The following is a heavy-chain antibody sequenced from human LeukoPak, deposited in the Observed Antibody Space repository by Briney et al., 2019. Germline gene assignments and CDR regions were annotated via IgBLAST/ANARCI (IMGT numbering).Heavy chain of an antibody. CDR2: ISYDGSNK. Sequence: GGSLRLSCAASGFTFSSYAMHWVRQAPGKGLEWVAVISYDGSNKYYADSVKGRFTISRDNSKNTLYLQMNSLRAEDTAVYYCAKTSYSYGYGYFDYWGQGTLVTVSS. CDR3: AKTSYSYGYGYFDY. J-gene: IGHJ4*02. V-gene: IGHV3-30-3*01. D-gene: IGHD5-18*01. CDR1: GFTFSSYA.